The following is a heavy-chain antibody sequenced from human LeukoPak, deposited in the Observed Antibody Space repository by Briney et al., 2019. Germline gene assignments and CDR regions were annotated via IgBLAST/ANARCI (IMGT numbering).Heavy chain of an antibody. J-gene: IGHJ3*02. CDR1: GFTFSNYW. CDR3: ARRWRSAFDI. CDR2: IKQDGSDK. V-gene: IGHV3-7*01. D-gene: IGHD5-24*01. Sequence: PGGSLRLSCAASGFTFSNYWMSWVPQAPGKGLEWVANIKQDGSDKYYVDSLKGRFTISRDNAKNSLYLQMNSLRAEDTAVYYCARRWRSAFDIWGQGTMVTVSS.